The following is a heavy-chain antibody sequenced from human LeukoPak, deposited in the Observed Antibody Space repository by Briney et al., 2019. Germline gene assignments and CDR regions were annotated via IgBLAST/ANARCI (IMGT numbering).Heavy chain of an antibody. CDR3: ARRRVSSDAFDI. Sequence: SETLSLTCTDSGGSISSGSYYWSWIRQPAGNGLEWIGRIYTSGSTNYNPSLKSRVTISVDTSKNQFSLKLRSVTAADTAVYYCARRRVSSDAFDIWGQGTTVTVSS. D-gene: IGHD2-15*01. CDR1: GGSISSGSYY. J-gene: IGHJ3*02. CDR2: IYTSGST. V-gene: IGHV4-61*02.